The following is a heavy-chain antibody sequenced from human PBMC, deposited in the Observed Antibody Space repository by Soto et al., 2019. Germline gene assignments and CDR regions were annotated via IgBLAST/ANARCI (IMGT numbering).Heavy chain of an antibody. CDR2: ISSSSSYI. Sequence: GGSLRLSCAASGFTFSSYSMNWVRQAPGKGLEWVSSISSSSSYIYYADSVKGRFTISRDNAKNSLYLQMNSLRAEDTAVYSCARVGTADYDILTGYYNYYYYGMDVWGQGTTVTVSS. CDR3: ARVGTADYDILTGYYNYYYYGMDV. J-gene: IGHJ6*02. D-gene: IGHD3-9*01. CDR1: GFTFSSYS. V-gene: IGHV3-21*01.